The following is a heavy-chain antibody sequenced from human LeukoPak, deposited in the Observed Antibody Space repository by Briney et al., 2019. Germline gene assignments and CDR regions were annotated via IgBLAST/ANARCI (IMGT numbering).Heavy chain of an antibody. V-gene: IGHV7-4-1*02. D-gene: IGHD3-22*01. J-gene: IGHJ4*02. CDR1: GYTFTSYA. CDR3: ARWDYDSSGYALYYFDY. Sequence: ASVKVSCKASGYTFTSYAMNWVRQAPGQGLEWMGLINTYTGSPTYAQGFTGRFVFSLDTSVSTAYLQISSLKAEDTAVYYCARWDYDSSGYALYYFDYSGQGTLVTVSS. CDR2: INTYTGSP.